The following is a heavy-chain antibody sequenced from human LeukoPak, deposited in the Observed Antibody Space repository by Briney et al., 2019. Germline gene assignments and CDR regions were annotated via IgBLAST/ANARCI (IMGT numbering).Heavy chain of an antibody. CDR3: AKVHGSGSYEYYYYGMDV. CDR1: GFTFSSYA. CDR2: ISGSGGST. V-gene: IGHV3-23*01. Sequence: SGGSLRLSSAASGFTFSSYAMSWVRQAPGKGLEWVSAISGSGGSTYYADSVKGRFTISRDNSKNTLYLQMNSMRAEDTAVYYCAKVHGSGSYEYYYYGMDVWGKGTTVTVSS. D-gene: IGHD3-10*01. J-gene: IGHJ6*04.